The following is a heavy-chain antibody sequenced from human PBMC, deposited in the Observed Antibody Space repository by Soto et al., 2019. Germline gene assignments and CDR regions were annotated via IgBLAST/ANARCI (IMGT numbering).Heavy chain of an antibody. CDR3: ARMETFGSLNWFDP. CDR1: GYSFTNND. V-gene: IGHV1-8*01. D-gene: IGHD3-16*01. Sequence: GASVKVSCKASGYSFTNNDVSWVRQATGQGLEWMGRMNPGSGDTGYAQKFQGRVTMTRDISIATAYMELSSLRSVDTAIYYCARMETFGSLNWFDPWGQGTLVTVSS. J-gene: IGHJ5*02. CDR2: MNPGSGDT.